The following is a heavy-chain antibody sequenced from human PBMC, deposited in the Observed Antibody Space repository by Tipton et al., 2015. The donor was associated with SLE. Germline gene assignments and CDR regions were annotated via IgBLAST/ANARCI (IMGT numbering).Heavy chain of an antibody. V-gene: IGHV4-30-2*01. Sequence: TLSLTCAVSGGSISSGGYSWSWIRQPPGKGLEWIGYIYHSGSTYYNPSLKSRVTISVDRSKNQFSLKLTSVTAADTAVYYCARGYGDTGYWGQGTLVTVSS. CDR3: ARGYGDTGY. CDR1: GGSISSGGYS. CDR2: IYHSGST. D-gene: IGHD4-17*01. J-gene: IGHJ4*02.